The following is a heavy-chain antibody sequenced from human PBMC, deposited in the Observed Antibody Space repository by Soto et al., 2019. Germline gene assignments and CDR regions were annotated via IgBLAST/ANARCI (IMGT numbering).Heavy chain of an antibody. D-gene: IGHD2-8*01. CDR2: INPKSGGT. CDR1: GYSFTDYH. Sequence: ASVKVSCKASGYSFTDYHIHWVRQAPGQGLEWLGRINPKSGGTSTAQKFQGWVTMTRDRSISTVYMELTRLRSDVTAVYFCARGHSTDCSNGVCSFFYNHEMDVWGQGTTVTVSS. V-gene: IGHV1-2*04. CDR3: ARGHSTDCSNGVCSFFYNHEMDV. J-gene: IGHJ6*02.